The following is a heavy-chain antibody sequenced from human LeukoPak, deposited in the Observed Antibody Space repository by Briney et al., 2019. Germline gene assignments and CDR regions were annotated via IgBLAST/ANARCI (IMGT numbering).Heavy chain of an antibody. CDR2: INPSGGST. J-gene: IGHJ6*03. Sequence: ASVKVSCKASGYTFTSYYMHWVRQAPGQGLEWMGIINPSGGSTSYAQEFQGRVTMTRDTSTSTVYMELSSLRSEDTAVYYCARASWLREVTNCYYMDVWGKGTTVTVSS. CDR3: ARASWLREVTNCYYMDV. D-gene: IGHD4-17*01. CDR1: GYTFTSYY. V-gene: IGHV1-46*01.